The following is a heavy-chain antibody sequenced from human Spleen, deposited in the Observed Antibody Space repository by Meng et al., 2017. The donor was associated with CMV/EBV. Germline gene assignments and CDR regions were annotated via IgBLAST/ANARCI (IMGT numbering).Heavy chain of an antibody. V-gene: IGHV3-9*01. Sequence: SLKISCAVSGFTFDGYAMHWVRQAPGKGLEWVSGIHWNSNDIGYEDSVKGRFTISRDNTKKSLYLQMNSLRPEDTAFYHFSKDLRASLLPRITVFGVVASGIDYWGQGTMVTVSS. CDR1: GFTFDGYA. D-gene: IGHD3-3*01. CDR3: SKDLRASLLPRITVFGVVASGIDY. J-gene: IGHJ4*02. CDR2: IHWNSNDI.